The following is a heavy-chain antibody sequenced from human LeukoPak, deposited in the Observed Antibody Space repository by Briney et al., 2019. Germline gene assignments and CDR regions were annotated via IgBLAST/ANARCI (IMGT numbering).Heavy chain of an antibody. CDR2: INHSGST. Sequence: SETLSLTCAVYGGPFSGYYWSWIRQPPGKGLEWIGEINHSGSTNYNPSLKSRVTISVDTSKNQFSLKLSSVTAADTAVYYCARGGSSWYNATNWFDPWGQGTLVTVSS. CDR3: ARGGSSWYNATNWFDP. CDR1: GGPFSGYY. D-gene: IGHD6-13*01. J-gene: IGHJ5*02. V-gene: IGHV4-34*01.